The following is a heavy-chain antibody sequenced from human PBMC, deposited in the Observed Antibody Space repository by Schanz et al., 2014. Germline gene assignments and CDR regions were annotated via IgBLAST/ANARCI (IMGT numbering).Heavy chain of an antibody. J-gene: IGHJ4*02. CDR1: GFSFSDYS. CDR2: IRYDGSKI. CDR3: ARGTPFLCDY. D-gene: IGHD3-16*01. Sequence: VQLVESGGGLVKPGGSLRLSCAASGFSFSDYSMSWVRQAPGKGMEWVAFIRYDGSKIYYADSVKGRFTISRDNPKNTLSLQMNSLRVEDTAVYYCARGTPFLCDYWGQGTLVTVSS. V-gene: IGHV3-30*02.